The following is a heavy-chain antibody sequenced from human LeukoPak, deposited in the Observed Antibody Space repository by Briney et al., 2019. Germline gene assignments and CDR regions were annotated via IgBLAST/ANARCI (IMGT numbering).Heavy chain of an antibody. V-gene: IGHV3-33*06. Sequence: PGRSLRLSCATSGFTFSSYGMHWVRQAPGKGLEWVAVSWHDGSNKYYADSVKGRFTISRDNSKNTLDLQMNSLRVEDTAVYYCAKDLFPIVVVTPFDYWGQGTLVTVSS. CDR2: SWHDGSNK. D-gene: IGHD3-22*01. CDR3: AKDLFPIVVVTPFDY. J-gene: IGHJ4*02. CDR1: GFTFSSYG.